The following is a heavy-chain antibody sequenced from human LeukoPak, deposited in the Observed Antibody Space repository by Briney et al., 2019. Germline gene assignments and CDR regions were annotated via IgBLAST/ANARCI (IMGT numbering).Heavy chain of an antibody. CDR2: IIPILGTA. V-gene: IGHV1-69*01. CDR1: GGTFSSYA. CDR3: ARAPFGGSYSSGEDY. Sequence: GASVKVSCKASGGTFSSYAISWVRQAPGQGLEWMGGIIPILGTANYAQKFQGRVTITADESTSTAYMELSSLRSEDTAVYYCARAPFGGSYSSGEDYWGQGTLVTVSS. D-gene: IGHD1-26*01. J-gene: IGHJ4*02.